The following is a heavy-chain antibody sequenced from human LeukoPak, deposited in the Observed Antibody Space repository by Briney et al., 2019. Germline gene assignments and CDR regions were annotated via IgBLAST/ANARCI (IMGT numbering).Heavy chain of an antibody. Sequence: ASVKVSCKASGYTFTGYDIIWVRQATGQGLETMGWMNPNSGNTGYAQKFQGRVTMTRNTSISTAYRELRSLRSGDTAVYYCAPFPTTKAFDIWGQGTMVTVSS. CDR2: MNPNSGNT. D-gene: IGHD1-1*01. CDR1: GYTFTGYD. V-gene: IGHV1-8*01. CDR3: APFPTTKAFDI. J-gene: IGHJ3*02.